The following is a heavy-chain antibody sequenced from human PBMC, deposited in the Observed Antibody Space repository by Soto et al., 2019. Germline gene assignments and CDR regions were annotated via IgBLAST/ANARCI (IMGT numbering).Heavy chain of an antibody. V-gene: IGHV1-18*01. D-gene: IGHD3-3*01. CDR3: ARDRGDFGLVTGD. Sequence: QVQLVQSGAEVKKPGASVKVSCKASGYTFTSYGISWVRQAPGQGLEWMGWISAYNGNTKYAQNLQDRVTMTTDTSTGRGYMELRSLRSDDTAVYYCARDRGDFGLVTGDWGQGTLVTVSS. CDR2: ISAYNGNT. CDR1: GYTFTSYG. J-gene: IGHJ4*02.